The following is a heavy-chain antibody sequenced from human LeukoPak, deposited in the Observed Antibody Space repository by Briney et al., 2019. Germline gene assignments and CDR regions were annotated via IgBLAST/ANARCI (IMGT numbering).Heavy chain of an antibody. CDR2: ISSSGGST. Sequence: GGSLRLSCAASGFTFSSYAMSWVRQAPGKGLEWVSAISSSGGSTYYADSVKGRLTISRDNSKNTLYLQMNSLRAEDTAVYYCAKDYSSGWHVRFDPWGQGTLVTVSS. CDR1: GFTFSSYA. CDR3: AKDYSSGWHVRFDP. D-gene: IGHD6-19*01. V-gene: IGHV3-23*01. J-gene: IGHJ5*02.